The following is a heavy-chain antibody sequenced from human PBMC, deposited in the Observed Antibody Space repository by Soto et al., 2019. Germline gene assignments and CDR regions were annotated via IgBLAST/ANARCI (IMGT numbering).Heavy chain of an antibody. CDR2: INPFSGNT. Sequence: GASVKVSCKGSGNTFTYVYLHWVRQAPGQGLEWMGWINPFSGNTNYAQKFQGRVTMTRDTSISTAYMELSSLRSEDTAVYYCARGRSGQHYYGMDVWGQGTTVTVSS. CDR1: GNTFTYVY. J-gene: IGHJ6*02. CDR3: ARGRSGQHYYGMDV. V-gene: IGHV1-45*02. D-gene: IGHD2-15*01.